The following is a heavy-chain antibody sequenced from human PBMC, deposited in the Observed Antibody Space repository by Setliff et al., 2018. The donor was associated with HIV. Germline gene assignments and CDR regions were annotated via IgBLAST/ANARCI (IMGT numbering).Heavy chain of an antibody. CDR1: GASINNYY. V-gene: IGHV4-4*09. CDR3: ARRAANGLFDY. J-gene: IGHJ4*02. Sequence: SETLSLTCTVSGASINNYYWSWIRQSPAKGLEWIGLIYTSGSTKYNPSLKSRVTISVDTSKNHFSLKLSSVTAADTAVYYCARRAANGLFDYWGQGTLVTVSS. D-gene: IGHD2-15*01. CDR2: IYTSGST.